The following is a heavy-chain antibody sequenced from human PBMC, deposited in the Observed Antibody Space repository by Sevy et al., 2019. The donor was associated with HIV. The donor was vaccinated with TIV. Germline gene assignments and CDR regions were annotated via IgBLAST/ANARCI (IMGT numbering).Heavy chain of an antibody. CDR3: TRLGGLTDYGMDV. Sequence: SETLSLTCTVSGGSVTSDTYYWTWIRQPPGKGLELIGYIYYNVRINYNPSLKSRVTISVDTSKNQFSLKLTSVTAADTAVYYCTRLGGLTDYGMDVWGQGTTVTVSS. CDR1: GGSVTSDTYY. D-gene: IGHD1-26*01. CDR2: IYYNVRI. J-gene: IGHJ6*02. V-gene: IGHV4-61*01.